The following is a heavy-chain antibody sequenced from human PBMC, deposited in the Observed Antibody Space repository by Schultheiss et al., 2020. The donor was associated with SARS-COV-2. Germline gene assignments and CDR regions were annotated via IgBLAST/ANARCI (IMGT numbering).Heavy chain of an antibody. CDR3: ARGYVLRFLEWSFQH. J-gene: IGHJ1*01. CDR1: GFTFSSYD. Sequence: GGSLRLSCAASGFTFSSYDMHWVRQATGKGLEWVSAIGTAGDTYYPGSVKGRFTISRENAKNSLYLQMNSLRAGDTAVYYCARGYVLRFLEWSFQHWGQGTLVTVSS. D-gene: IGHD3-3*01. V-gene: IGHV3-13*01. CDR2: IGTAGDT.